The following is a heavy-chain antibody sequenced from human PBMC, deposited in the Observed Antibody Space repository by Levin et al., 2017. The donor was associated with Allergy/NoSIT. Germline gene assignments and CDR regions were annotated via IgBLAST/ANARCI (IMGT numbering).Heavy chain of an antibody. CDR1: GYRFTSYG. Sequence: GESLKISCKASGYRFTSYGISWVRQAPGQGLEWMGWISGYTGIPDYTQKFQGRVAMTMDTSTTTAYMELRSLSSDDTAVYYCARDRGFGDTYANGLDVWGRGTTVSV. V-gene: IGHV1-18*01. CDR3: ARDRGFGDTYANGLDV. D-gene: IGHD3-10*01. CDR2: ISGYTGIP. J-gene: IGHJ6*02.